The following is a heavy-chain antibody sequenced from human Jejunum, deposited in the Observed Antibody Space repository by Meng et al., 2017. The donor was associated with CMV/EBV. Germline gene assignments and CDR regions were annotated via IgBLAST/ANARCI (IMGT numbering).Heavy chain of an antibody. CDR2: MYYNGNT. Sequence: QLQLQGRGPGLLKYSGTLPPTGTVCGGSISSNSYYWGWVRQPPGKGLEWIGFMYYNGNTNYNPSLKSRVTMSVDRSKNQFSVKLSSVTAADTAVYYCAATGVKLSTRGEGLDIGFDSWGQGTLVTVSS. CDR1: GGSISSNSYY. CDR3: AATGVKLSTRGEGLDIGFDS. V-gene: IGHV4-61*05. D-gene: IGHD5-12*01. J-gene: IGHJ4*02.